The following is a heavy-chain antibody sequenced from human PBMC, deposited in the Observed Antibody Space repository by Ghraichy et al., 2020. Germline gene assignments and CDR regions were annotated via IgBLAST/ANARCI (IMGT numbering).Heavy chain of an antibody. D-gene: IGHD3-3*01. Sequence: GGSLRLSCAASGFTFSSYAMSWVPQAPGKGLEWVSAISGSGGSTYYADSVKGRFTISRDNSKNTLYLQMNSLRAEDTAVYYCAKDRLRFLEWLFDYWGQGTLVTVSS. CDR2: ISGSGGST. CDR1: GFTFSSYA. J-gene: IGHJ4*02. CDR3: AKDRLRFLEWLFDY. V-gene: IGHV3-23*01.